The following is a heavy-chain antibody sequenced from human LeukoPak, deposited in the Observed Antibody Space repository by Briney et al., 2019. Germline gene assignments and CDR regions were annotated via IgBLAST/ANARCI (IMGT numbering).Heavy chain of an antibody. CDR3: AKDRRAGSYDY. J-gene: IGHJ4*02. CDR1: GFTFSDYY. Sequence: PGGSLRLSCAASGFTFSDYYMSWIRQAPGKGLEWVSSIDYSGGSSYYADSVKGRFTISRDDSKNTLYLQLNSLRAEDTAVYYCAKDRRAGSYDYWGQGTLVTVSS. D-gene: IGHD3-10*01. CDR2: IDYSGGSS. V-gene: IGHV3-23*01.